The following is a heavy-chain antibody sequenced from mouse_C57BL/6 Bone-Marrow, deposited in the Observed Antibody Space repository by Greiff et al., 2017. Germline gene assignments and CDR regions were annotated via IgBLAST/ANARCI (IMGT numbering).Heavy chain of an antibody. CDR2: ISGGGGNT. CDR3: SRQVTTVLATKYFDV. V-gene: IGHV5-9*01. J-gene: IGHJ1*03. D-gene: IGHD1-1*01. CDR1: GFTFSSYT. Sequence: EVKLVESGGGLVKPGGSLKLSCAASGFTFSSYTMSWVRQTPEKRLQWVAAISGGGGNTYYPDSVKGRFTISRDNEKNILYRQMSSLRSEDTALYYCSRQVTTVLATKYFDVWGTGTTVTVSS.